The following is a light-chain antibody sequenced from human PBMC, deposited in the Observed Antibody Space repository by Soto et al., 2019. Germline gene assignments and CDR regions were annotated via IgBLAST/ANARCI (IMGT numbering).Light chain of an antibody. CDR1: SSDVGAYKF. Sequence: QSALTQPASVSGSPGQSVTISCTGTSSDVGAYKFVSWFQHHPGKAPKVIIYEVSNRPSGVSNRFSGSKSGNTASLTISRLQAEDEADYYCCSYTTSSTPVFGTGTKVTVL. CDR3: CSYTTSSTPV. J-gene: IGLJ1*01. V-gene: IGLV2-14*01. CDR2: EVS.